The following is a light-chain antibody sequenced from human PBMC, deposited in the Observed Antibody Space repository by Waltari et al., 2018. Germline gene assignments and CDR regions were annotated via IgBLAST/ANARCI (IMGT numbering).Light chain of an antibody. J-gene: IGKJ2*01. Sequence: EIVMTQSPATLSVSQGEGATLSCRASQTVDRHLAWYQQRPGQAPRLLIYGASTRATGIPVRFSGSGSGTEFTLTISSLQSEDFALYYCQQYYDWPPYTFGQGTKLEIK. CDR2: GAS. CDR1: QTVDRH. CDR3: QQYYDWPPYT. V-gene: IGKV3-15*01.